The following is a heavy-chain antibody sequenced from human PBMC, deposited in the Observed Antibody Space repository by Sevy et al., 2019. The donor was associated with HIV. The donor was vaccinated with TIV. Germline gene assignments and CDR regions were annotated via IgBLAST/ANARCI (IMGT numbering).Heavy chain of an antibody. CDR2: ISSSSNYI. CDR3: ARDDIVARDYFDY. CDR1: GFTFSSYS. V-gene: IGHV3-21*01. Sequence: GGSLRLSCAASGFTFSSYSMNWVRPAPGKGLEWVSSISSSSNYIYYADSVKGRFTISRDNAKYSLYLHMDSLRAEDSALYYCARDDIVARDYFDYWGQGTLVTFSS. D-gene: IGHD2-15*01. J-gene: IGHJ4*02.